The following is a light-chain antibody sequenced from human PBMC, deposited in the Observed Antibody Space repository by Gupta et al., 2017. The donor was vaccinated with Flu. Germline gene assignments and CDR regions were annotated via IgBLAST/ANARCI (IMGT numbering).Light chain of an antibody. CDR3: QQRDCEQGGT. V-gene: IGKV1-39*01. Sequence: DIQMTQSPSSLSASVGDRVTITCRASQSISSYLNWYQQKPGKAPKLLIYAASSWQSGVPSRFRGSGSGTDCTRTISSLQPEDFEIYYCQQRDCEQGGTFGQGTKVEIK. J-gene: IGKJ1*01. CDR2: AAS. CDR1: QSISSY.